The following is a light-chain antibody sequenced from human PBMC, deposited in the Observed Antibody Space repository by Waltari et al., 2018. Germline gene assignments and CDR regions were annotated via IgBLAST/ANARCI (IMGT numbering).Light chain of an antibody. CDR3: QQYNSWPFT. CDR1: PSVSNH. CDR2: AAS. Sequence: EKVMTQSPATLSVSPGESATLSCRASPSVSNHLAWYHQRPGQAPRLLIYAASSRAACVPARFSGSGSGTEFTLTIDSLQSEDFAVYFCQQYNSWPFTFGPGTQVDIK. V-gene: IGKV3-15*01. J-gene: IGKJ3*01.